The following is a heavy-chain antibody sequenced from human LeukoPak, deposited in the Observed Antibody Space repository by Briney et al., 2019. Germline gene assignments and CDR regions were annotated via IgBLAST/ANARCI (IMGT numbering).Heavy chain of an antibody. CDR1: GFTFSSYA. CDR2: ISGSGVST. Sequence: PGGSLRLSCAASGFTFSSYAMSWVRQAPGKGLEWVSTISGSGVSTYYADSVKGRFTISRDNSKNTLFLQMNSLRAEDTAVYYCARRSGVGSYLDCWGQGTLVTVSS. J-gene: IGHJ4*02. D-gene: IGHD3-10*01. CDR3: ARRSGVGSYLDC. V-gene: IGHV3-23*01.